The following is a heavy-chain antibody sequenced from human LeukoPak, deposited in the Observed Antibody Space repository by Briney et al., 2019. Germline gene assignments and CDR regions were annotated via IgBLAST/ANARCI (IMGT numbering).Heavy chain of an antibody. V-gene: IGHV3-30*18. CDR3: AKAHCSGGSCYSPFDY. CDR1: GFTFSSYG. Sequence: PGRSLRLSCAASGFTFSSYGMHWVRQAPGKGLEWVAVISYDGSNRYYADSVKGRFTISRDNSKNTLYLQMNSLRAEDTAVYYCAKAHCSGGSCYSPFDYWGQGTLVTVSS. J-gene: IGHJ4*02. CDR2: ISYDGSNR. D-gene: IGHD2-15*01.